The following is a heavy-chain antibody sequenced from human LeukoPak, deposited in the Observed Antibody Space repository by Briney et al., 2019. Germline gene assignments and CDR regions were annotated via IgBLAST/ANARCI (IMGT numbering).Heavy chain of an antibody. J-gene: IGHJ6*02. V-gene: IGHV3-23*01. CDR3: AKGSSTSCYTSYYYYGMDV. D-gene: IGHD2-2*02. CDR1: GFTFSSYA. Sequence: GGSLRLSCAASGFTFSSYAMSWVRQAPGKGLEWVSAISGSGGSTYYADSVKGRFTISRDNSKNTLYLQMNSLRAEDTAVYYCAKGSSTSCYTSYYYYGMDVWGQGTTVTVSS. CDR2: ISGSGGST.